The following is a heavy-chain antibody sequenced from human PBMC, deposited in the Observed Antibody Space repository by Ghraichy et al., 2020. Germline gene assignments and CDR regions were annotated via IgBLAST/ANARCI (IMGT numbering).Heavy chain of an antibody. CDR3: TREYGGGFDF. J-gene: IGHJ4*02. CDR1: GGSISSSNW. Sequence: SETLSLTCAVSGGSISSSNWWTWVRQPPGKGLEWIGEIYHTGSTNYNPSLRSRVAISVDQSKKQFSLNLTSVTVADTAVYYCTREYGGGFDFWGQGTLV. D-gene: IGHD2-21*01. V-gene: IGHV4-4*02. CDR2: IYHTGST.